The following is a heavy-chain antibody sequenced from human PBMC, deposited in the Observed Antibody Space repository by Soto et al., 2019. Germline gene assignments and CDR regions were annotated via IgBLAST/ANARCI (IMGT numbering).Heavy chain of an antibody. CDR2: ISGSGGST. Sequence: GGSLRLSCAASGFTFSSYAMSWVRQAPGKGLEWVSAISGSGGSTYYAHSVKGRFTISRDNSKNTLYLQMNSLRAEDTAVYYCAIKDRIAARPWWFDPSGQGTLVTVSS. V-gene: IGHV3-23*01. J-gene: IGHJ5*02. D-gene: IGHD6-6*01. CDR3: AIKDRIAARPWWFDP. CDR1: GFTFSSYA.